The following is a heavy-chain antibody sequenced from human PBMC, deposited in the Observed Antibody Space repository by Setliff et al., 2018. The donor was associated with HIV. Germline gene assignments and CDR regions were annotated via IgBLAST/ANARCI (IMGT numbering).Heavy chain of an antibody. J-gene: IGHJ4*02. CDR1: GYTFTDFY. CDR3: ARGPLYGYDRGYFDY. Sequence: GASVKVSCKASGYTFTDFYMHWVRQAPGQGPEWVAWINPHSGGTDFAQKFQGWVTMTSDTSINTVYMELNRLTSDDTAVYYCARGPLYGYDRGYFDYWGQGTLVTVSS. D-gene: IGHD5-12*01. V-gene: IGHV1-2*04. CDR2: INPHSGGT.